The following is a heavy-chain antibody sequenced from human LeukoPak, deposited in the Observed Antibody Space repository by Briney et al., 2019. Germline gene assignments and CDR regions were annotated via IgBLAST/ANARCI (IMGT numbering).Heavy chain of an antibody. CDR3: TRVHYYDNSGYWFFDY. V-gene: IGHV4-4*07. J-gene: IGHJ4*02. D-gene: IGHD3-22*01. CDR2: IYITGST. Sequence: SETLSLTCTVSGGSISNYCWSWIRQSAGKGLEWIGRIYITGSTNYNPSLKSRVSMSLDTSKNQLSLKLSSVTAADTAVYYCTRVHYYDNSGYWFFDYWGQGTLVTVSS. CDR1: GGSISNYC.